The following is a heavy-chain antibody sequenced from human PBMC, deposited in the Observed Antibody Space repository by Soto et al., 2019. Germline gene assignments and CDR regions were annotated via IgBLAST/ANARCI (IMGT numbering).Heavy chain of an antibody. V-gene: IGHV4-39*01. Sequence: SETLSLTCTVSGGSISSISYYWGWIRQPPGKGLEWIGSIYYSGSTYYNPSLKSRVTISVDTSKNQFSLKLSYVTSADTAVYYCASPKIAFYNWFDPWGQGALVT. J-gene: IGHJ5*02. D-gene: IGHD3-3*02. CDR3: ASPKIAFYNWFDP. CDR2: IYYSGST. CDR1: GGSISSISYY.